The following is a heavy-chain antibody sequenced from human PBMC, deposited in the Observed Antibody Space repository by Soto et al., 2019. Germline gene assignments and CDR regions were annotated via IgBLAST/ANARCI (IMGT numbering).Heavy chain of an antibody. V-gene: IGHV1-2*04. J-gene: IGHJ4*02. CDR1: GYTFTGYY. D-gene: IGHD5-12*01. CDR2: INPNSGGT. CDR3: AREPPTTRQPDD. Sequence: ASVKVSCKASGYTFTGYYMHWVPQAPGQGLEWMGWINPNSGGTNYAQKFQGWVTMTGETSITTAYIELSRLRSDDTAVYYYAREPPTTRQPDDWGQGTLVSVSS.